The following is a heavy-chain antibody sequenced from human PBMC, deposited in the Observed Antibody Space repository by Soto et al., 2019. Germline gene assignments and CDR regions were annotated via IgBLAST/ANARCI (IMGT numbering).Heavy chain of an antibody. D-gene: IGHD3-22*01. V-gene: IGHV1-46*01. CDR2: INPSGGST. Sequence: GASVKVSCKASGYTFTSYYMHWVRQAPGQGLEWMGIINPSGGSTSYAQKFQGRVTMTRDTSTSTVYMELSSLRSEDTAVYYCARDGAYYYDSSGYSQPKGAHYYYGMDVWGQGTTVTVSS. J-gene: IGHJ6*02. CDR1: GYTFTSYY. CDR3: ARDGAYYYDSSGYSQPKGAHYYYGMDV.